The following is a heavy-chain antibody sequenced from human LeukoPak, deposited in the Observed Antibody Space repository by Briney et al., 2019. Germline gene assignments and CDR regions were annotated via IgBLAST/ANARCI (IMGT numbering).Heavy chain of an antibody. CDR2: ISSSGSTI. CDR3: ARDTKTYYYDS. D-gene: IGHD3-22*01. V-gene: IGHV3-11*04. CDR1: GGSFSGYY. J-gene: IGHJ4*02. Sequence: PSETLSLTCAVYGGSFSGYYWSWIRQAPGKGLEWVSYISSSGSTIYYADSVKGRFTISRDNAKNPLYLQMDSLRAEDTAVYYCARDTKTYYYDSWGQGTLVTVSS.